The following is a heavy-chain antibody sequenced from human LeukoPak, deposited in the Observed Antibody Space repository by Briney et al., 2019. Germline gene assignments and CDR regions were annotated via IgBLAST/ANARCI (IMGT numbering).Heavy chain of an antibody. CDR2: IKSKTDGGTT. D-gene: IGHD3-10*01. CDR3: TTTYYGSGSYAY. CDR1: GFTSSNAW. J-gene: IGHJ4*02. V-gene: IGHV3-15*01. Sequence: GGSLRLSCAASGFTSSNAWMSWVRQAPGKGLEWVGRIKSKTDGGTTDYAVPVKGRFTISRDDSKNTLYLQMNSLKTEDTAVYYCTTTYYGSGSYAYWGQGTLVTVSS.